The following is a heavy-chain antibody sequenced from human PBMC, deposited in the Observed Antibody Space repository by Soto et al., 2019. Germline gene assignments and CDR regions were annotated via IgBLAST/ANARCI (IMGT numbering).Heavy chain of an antibody. CDR2: INPGGVST. CDR1: GYTFTTYY. CDR3: ARGGNGDNVGYWYFDL. V-gene: IGHV1-46*01. J-gene: IGHJ2*01. D-gene: IGHD4-17*01. Sequence: QVQLVQSGAEVKKPGASVEVSCKASGYTFTTYYIHWVRHAPGQGLEWMGVINPGGVSTKYAQKFQDIVNRTSDTSTSTVYMDLSSLRSEDTAVYFCARGGNGDNVGYWYFDLWGRGTLVTVSP.